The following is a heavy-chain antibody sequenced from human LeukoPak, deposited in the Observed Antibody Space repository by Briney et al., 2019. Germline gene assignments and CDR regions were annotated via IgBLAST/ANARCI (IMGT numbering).Heavy chain of an antibody. Sequence: SETLSLTCTVSGGSISRGDYYWSWIRQPPGKGLEWIGYIYYSGSTDYNPSLKSRVTISVDRSKNQFSLKLSSVTAADTAVYYCARGQRPIQPDAFDIWGQGTMVTVSS. CDR2: IYYSGST. J-gene: IGHJ3*02. CDR3: ARGQRPIQPDAFDI. CDR1: GGSISRGDYY. D-gene: IGHD1-14*01. V-gene: IGHV4-30-4*01.